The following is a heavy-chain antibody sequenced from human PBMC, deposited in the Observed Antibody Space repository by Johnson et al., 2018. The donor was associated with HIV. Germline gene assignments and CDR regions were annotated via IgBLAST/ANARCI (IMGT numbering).Heavy chain of an antibody. CDR1: GFTFSSYA. Sequence: QVQLVESGGGVVQPGRSLRLSCAASGFTFSSYAMHWVRQAPGKGLEWVAVISYDGSNIYYADSVKGRFTISRDISKNLLYLQMNSLRTEDTAVYYCARFGYSGYEGDAFDIWGQGTMVTVSS. D-gene: IGHD5-12*01. CDR2: ISYDGSNI. V-gene: IGHV3-30-3*01. CDR3: ARFGYSGYEGDAFDI. J-gene: IGHJ3*02.